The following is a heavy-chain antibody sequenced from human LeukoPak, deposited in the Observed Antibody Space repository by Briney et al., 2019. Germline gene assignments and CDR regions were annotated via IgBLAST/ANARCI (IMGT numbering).Heavy chain of an antibody. CDR1: GYSFTSYW. J-gene: IGHJ4*02. CDR2: IYPGDSDT. CDR3: FMQIDDYSPTY. D-gene: IGHD4-11*01. V-gene: IGHV5-51*01. Sequence: GESLKISCKGSGYSFTSYWIGWVRQMPGKGLEWMGIIYPGDSDTRYSLSFQGQVTISADKSISTAYLQWSSLKASDTAMYYCFMQIDDYSPTYWGQGTLVTVSS.